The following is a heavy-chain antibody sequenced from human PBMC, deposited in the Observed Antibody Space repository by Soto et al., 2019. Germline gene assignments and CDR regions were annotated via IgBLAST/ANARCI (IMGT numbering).Heavy chain of an antibody. CDR2: INQRGSA. D-gene: IGHD6-13*01. V-gene: IGHV4-4*02. Sequence: PSETLSLTCAVSGASVSSTYWWSWVRQPPGKGPEWIGEINQRGSANYNPSLKSRDTMSLDISKSQFSLRLTSMTAADTAVYFCARYNAASGTYYFDDWGRGALVT. CDR3: ARYNAASGTYYFDD. J-gene: IGHJ4*02. CDR1: GASVSSTYW.